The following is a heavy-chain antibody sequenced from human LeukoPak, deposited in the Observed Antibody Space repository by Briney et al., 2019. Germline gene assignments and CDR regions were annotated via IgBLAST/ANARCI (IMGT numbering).Heavy chain of an antibody. D-gene: IGHD6-6*01. CDR2: ISSNGGST. J-gene: IGHJ4*02. Sequence: GGSLRLSCAASGFTFSSYAMHWVRQAPGKGLEYVSAISSNGGSTYYANSVKGRFTISRDNSKNTLYLQMGSLRAEDMAVYYCARGLYSSSSYFDYWGQGTLVTVSS. V-gene: IGHV3-64*01. CDR1: GFTFSSYA. CDR3: ARGLYSSSSYFDY.